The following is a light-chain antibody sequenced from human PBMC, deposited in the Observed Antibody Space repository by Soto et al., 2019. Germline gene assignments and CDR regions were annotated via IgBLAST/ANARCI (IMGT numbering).Light chain of an antibody. J-gene: IGKJ4*01. CDR1: QSVSSN. CDR3: QQYINWPLT. Sequence: EIVMTQSPATLSVSPGERATLSCRASQSVSSNLAWYQQKPGQAPRLLIYDASTRATGIPARFSGSGSGTEFTLTISSLQSEDFAVYFCQQYINWPLTFGRGTRVEIK. CDR2: DAS. V-gene: IGKV3-15*01.